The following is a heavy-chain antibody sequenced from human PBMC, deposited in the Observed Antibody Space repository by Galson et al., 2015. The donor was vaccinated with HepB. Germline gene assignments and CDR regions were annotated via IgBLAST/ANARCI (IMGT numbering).Heavy chain of an antibody. CDR2: IGSKTNSYAT. J-gene: IGHJ4*02. CDR3: TRLGDLSGYSSL. V-gene: IGHV3-73*01. CDR1: GGTFSGSA. Sequence: SLRLSCAASGGTFSGSAMHWVRQASRRGLEGGGRIGSKTNSYATAYAASVEGRFTISRDDSKNTAYMQMNILKTEDTAVYYCTRLGDLSGYSSLWGQGTLVTVSS. D-gene: IGHD6-13*01.